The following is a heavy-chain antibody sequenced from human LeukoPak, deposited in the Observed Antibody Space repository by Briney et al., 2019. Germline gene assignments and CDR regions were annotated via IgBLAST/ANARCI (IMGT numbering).Heavy chain of an antibody. Sequence: GGSLRLSRAASGFTFSTYMMNWVRQAPGEGLEWLSYISSDSGAIYYADSVKGRFTISRDNAQKSLYLQMNNLRVEDTAVYYCVREVAYWGQGALVTVSS. CDR2: ISSDSGAI. V-gene: IGHV3-48*01. J-gene: IGHJ4*02. CDR3: VREVAY. CDR1: GFTFSTYM. D-gene: IGHD5-12*01.